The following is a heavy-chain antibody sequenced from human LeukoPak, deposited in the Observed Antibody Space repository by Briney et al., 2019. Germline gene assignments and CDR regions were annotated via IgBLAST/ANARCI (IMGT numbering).Heavy chain of an antibody. CDR3: ARRRVLDYYDSSGFHFDY. J-gene: IGHJ4*02. CDR2: INAGNGNT. CDR1: GYTFTSYA. Sequence: ASVKVSCKASGYTFTSYAMHWVRQAPGQRLEWMGWINAGNGNTKYSQKFQGRVTITRDTSASTAYMELSSLRSEDTAVYYCARRRVLDYYDSSGFHFDYWGQGTLVTVSS. V-gene: IGHV1-3*01. D-gene: IGHD3-22*01.